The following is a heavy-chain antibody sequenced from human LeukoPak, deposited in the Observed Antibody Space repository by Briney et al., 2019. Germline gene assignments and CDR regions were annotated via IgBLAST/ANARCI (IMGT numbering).Heavy chain of an antibody. CDR3: ARGADYGMDV. Sequence: PGGSLRLSRAASGFTFTTYSMNWVRQAPGKGLEWVSSIRSSSSYIYYADSVKGRFTISRDNAKNSLYLQMNSLRAEDTAVYYCARGADYGMDVWGQGTTVTVSS. CDR2: IRSSSSYI. V-gene: IGHV3-21*01. J-gene: IGHJ6*02. CDR1: GFTFTTYS.